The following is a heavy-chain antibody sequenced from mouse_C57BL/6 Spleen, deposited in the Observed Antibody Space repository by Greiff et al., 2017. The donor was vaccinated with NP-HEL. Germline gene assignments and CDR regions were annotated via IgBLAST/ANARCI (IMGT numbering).Heavy chain of an antibody. CDR3: ARGDYLAWFAY. CDR1: GYAFSSYW. Sequence: QVQLKESGAELVKPGASVKISCKASGYAFSSYWMNWVKQRPGKGLEWIGQIYPGDGDTNYNGKFKGKATLTADKSSSTAYMQLSSLTSEDSAVYFCARGDYLAWFAYWGQGTLVTVSA. CDR2: IYPGDGDT. D-gene: IGHD2-4*01. J-gene: IGHJ3*01. V-gene: IGHV1-80*01.